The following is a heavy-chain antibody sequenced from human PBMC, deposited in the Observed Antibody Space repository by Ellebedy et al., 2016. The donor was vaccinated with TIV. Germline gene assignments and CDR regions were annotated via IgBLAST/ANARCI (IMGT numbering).Heavy chain of an antibody. V-gene: IGHV1-2*02. CDR1: GYTFTDYY. Sequence: ASVKVSCKASGYTFTDYYMIWVRQAPGQGLEWMGWINPNSGATNFAQKFQGRVTLTRATSISTAYMELNRLRSDDTAVYYCARDPSLPVAGLPTDDAFDIWGQGTMVTVSS. J-gene: IGHJ3*02. D-gene: IGHD6-19*01. CDR2: INPNSGAT. CDR3: ARDPSLPVAGLPTDDAFDI.